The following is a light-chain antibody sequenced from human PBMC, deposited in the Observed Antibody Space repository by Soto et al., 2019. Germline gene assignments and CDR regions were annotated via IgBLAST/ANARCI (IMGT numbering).Light chain of an antibody. CDR3: QQYGSSPLT. V-gene: IGKV3-20*01. Sequence: EIVLTQSPGTLSLSPGERATLSCRASQSVSSSYLAWYQQKPGQAPRLLIYGASSRATGIPDRFSGSGSGTDFTLTISRLEPEGFAVYYCQQYGSSPLTFCGGTKVEIK. CDR2: GAS. J-gene: IGKJ4*01. CDR1: QSVSSSY.